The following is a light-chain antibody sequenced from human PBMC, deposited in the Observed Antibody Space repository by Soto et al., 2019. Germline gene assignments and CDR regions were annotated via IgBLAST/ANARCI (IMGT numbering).Light chain of an antibody. CDR3: QQVQGFPFT. Sequence: DIQLTQSPSFLSASVGDRVTITCRASQAITSYVAWYQQQPEKAPKLLIFATSKLQSGVPSRFSGSGSGTEFTLTLSSLQPEDFATYYCQQVQGFPFTFGPGTTVDIK. V-gene: IGKV1-9*01. J-gene: IGKJ3*01. CDR1: QAITSY. CDR2: ATS.